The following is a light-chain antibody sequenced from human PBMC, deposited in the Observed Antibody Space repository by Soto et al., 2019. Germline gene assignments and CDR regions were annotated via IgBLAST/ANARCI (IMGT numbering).Light chain of an antibody. J-gene: IGKJ4*01. Sequence: EVVLTQSPGTLSLSPGERATLSCRASQSVSSSFLSWYQQKPGQAPRLLIYGASSRATGIPDRFSGSGSGTDFTLTISRLDPEDFAVYYCQQYDNSRLTFGGGTKVEIK. CDR3: QQYDNSRLT. CDR1: QSVSSSF. V-gene: IGKV3-20*01. CDR2: GAS.